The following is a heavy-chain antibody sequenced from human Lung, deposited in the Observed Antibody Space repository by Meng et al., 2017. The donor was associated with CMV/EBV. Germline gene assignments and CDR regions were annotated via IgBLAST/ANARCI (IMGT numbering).Heavy chain of an antibody. CDR1: GFTFSTYW. CDR2: IKEDGSER. D-gene: IGHD3-10*01. CDR3: ARDRGFVY. Sequence: GESLKISCAASGFTFSTYWMSWVRQAPGKGLEWVANIKEDGSERYYVDSVRGRFTISRDNAKNSLYLQMNSLRAEDTAVYYCARDRGFVYWGRGTLVTVSS. V-gene: IGHV3-7*01. J-gene: IGHJ4*02.